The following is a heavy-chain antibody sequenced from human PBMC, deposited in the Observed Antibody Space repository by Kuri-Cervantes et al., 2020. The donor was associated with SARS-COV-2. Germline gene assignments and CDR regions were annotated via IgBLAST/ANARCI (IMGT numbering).Heavy chain of an antibody. CDR2: VRGKANNYAT. CDR1: GFLFSASA. V-gene: IGHV3-73*01. Sequence: GGSLRLSCEVSGFLFSASAIHWVRQGSGKGLEWVGRVRGKANNYATAYAASVKGRFTISRDDSKNMAYLQTHSLKTEDTAVYYCTTLIDYWGQGTLVTVSS. CDR3: TTLIDY. J-gene: IGHJ4*02.